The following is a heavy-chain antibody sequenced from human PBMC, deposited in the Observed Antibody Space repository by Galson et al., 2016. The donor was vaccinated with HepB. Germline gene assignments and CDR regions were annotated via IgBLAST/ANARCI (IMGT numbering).Heavy chain of an antibody. J-gene: IGHJ6*02. CDR2: INNDGSST. CDR3: ARSAGAFYYHGMDV. Sequence: SLRLSCAASGFTFSNYWMHWVRQVPGKGLVWVSRINNDGSSTTYADSVTGRFTISRDNAKSKLFLQMNSLRAEDTAVYYCARSAGAFYYHGMDVWGQGTTVTVSS. CDR1: GFTFSNYW. V-gene: IGHV3-74*03.